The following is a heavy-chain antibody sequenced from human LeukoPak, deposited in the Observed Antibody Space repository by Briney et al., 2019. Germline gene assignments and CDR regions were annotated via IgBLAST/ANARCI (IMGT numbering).Heavy chain of an antibody. CDR2: ISSSSSYI. CDR1: GFTFSSYE. CDR3: ARAHYYDSSGFDY. J-gene: IGHJ4*02. Sequence: PGGSLRLSCAASGFTFSSYEMNWVRQAPGKGLEWVSSISSSSSYIYYADSVKGRFTISRDNAKNSLYLQMDSLRAEDTAVYYCARAHYYDSSGFDYWGQGTLVTVSS. D-gene: IGHD3-22*01. V-gene: IGHV3-21*01.